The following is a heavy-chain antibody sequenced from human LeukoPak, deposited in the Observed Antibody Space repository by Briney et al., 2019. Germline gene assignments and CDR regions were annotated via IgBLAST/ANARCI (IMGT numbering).Heavy chain of an antibody. J-gene: IGHJ3*02. CDR2: INPNSGGT. Sequence: ASVKVSCKASGYTFTGYYMHWVRQAPGQGLEWMGWINPNSGGTNYAQKFQGRVTMTRDTSISTAYMELSRLRSDDTAVYYCARERIAARPDAFDIWGQGTMVTVSS. V-gene: IGHV1-2*02. D-gene: IGHD6-6*01. CDR3: ARERIAARPDAFDI. CDR1: GYTFTGYY.